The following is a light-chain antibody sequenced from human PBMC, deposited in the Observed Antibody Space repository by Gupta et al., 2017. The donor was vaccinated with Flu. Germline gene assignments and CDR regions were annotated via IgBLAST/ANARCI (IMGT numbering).Light chain of an antibody. Sequence: QSALTQPAPVSGSPGQSITISCTGTSSDVGGYKYVSWYQQHPGKAPKLMIYEVSNRPSGVSNRFSGSKSGNTASLTISGLQAEDEADYYCSSYTSSSTRVFGTGTKVTVL. CDR3: SSYTSSSTRV. CDR1: SSDVGGYKY. CDR2: EVS. J-gene: IGLJ1*01. V-gene: IGLV2-14*01.